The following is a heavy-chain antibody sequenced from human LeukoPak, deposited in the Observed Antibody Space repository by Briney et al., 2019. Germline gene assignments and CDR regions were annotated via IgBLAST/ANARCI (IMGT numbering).Heavy chain of an antibody. J-gene: IGHJ4*02. CDR3: EKGRDNSGLQNFDF. CDR2: ISASGSGT. V-gene: IGHV3-23*01. Sequence: GGSLRLSCEASGFTFTSYAMHWVRQAPGKGLEWVSSISASGSGTFYTDSMNGRFTISRDNAKKTFFLQMKNLRPGDTHLYYCEKGRDNSGLQNFDFWGQGTLVTVSS. CDR1: GFTFTSYA. D-gene: IGHD3-22*01.